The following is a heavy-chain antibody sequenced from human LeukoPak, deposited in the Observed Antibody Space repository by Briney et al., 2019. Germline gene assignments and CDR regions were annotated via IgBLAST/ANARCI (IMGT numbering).Heavy chain of an antibody. CDR2: INPNTGGT. D-gene: IGHD6-13*01. CDR3: ARALYTSRSYLATFSPTNFDY. J-gene: IGHJ4*02. Sequence: ASVKVSCKASGYTLTDYYMHWVRQAPGQGLEWMGWINPNTGGTNYAQKFQGRVTMTRDTSISTPYMELSWLRSDDTAVYYCARALYTSRSYLATFSPTNFDYWGQGTLVTVSS. V-gene: IGHV1-2*02. CDR1: GYTLTDYY.